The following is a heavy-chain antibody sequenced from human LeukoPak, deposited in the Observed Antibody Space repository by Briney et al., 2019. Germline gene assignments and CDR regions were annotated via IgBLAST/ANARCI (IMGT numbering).Heavy chain of an antibody. Sequence: GGSLRLSCAASGFTFSSYWMSWVRQAPGKGLEWVANIKQDGSEKYYVDSVKGRFTISRDNAKNSLYLQMNSLRAEDTAVYYCARDRVGRGYSGYDSGYWGQGTLVTVSS. CDR3: ARDRVGRGYSGYDSGY. CDR2: IKQDGSEK. D-gene: IGHD5-12*01. CDR1: GFTFSSYW. V-gene: IGHV3-7*01. J-gene: IGHJ4*02.